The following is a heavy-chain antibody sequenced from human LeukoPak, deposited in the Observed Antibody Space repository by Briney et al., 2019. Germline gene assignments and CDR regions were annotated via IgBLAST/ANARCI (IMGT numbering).Heavy chain of an antibody. CDR2: ISSDGSWK. J-gene: IGHJ5*02. Sequence: PGGSLRLSCAASGFPFSNFYIHWVRQAPGKGLEWVGIISSDGSWKNFADSVKGRFTSSRDNSKNMVYLQMNSLTVEDTAVYYCARDNSIGATGSWWFDPWGQGTLVTVSS. CDR1: GFPFSNFY. D-gene: IGHD6-13*01. CDR3: ARDNSIGATGSWWFDP. V-gene: IGHV3-30-3*01.